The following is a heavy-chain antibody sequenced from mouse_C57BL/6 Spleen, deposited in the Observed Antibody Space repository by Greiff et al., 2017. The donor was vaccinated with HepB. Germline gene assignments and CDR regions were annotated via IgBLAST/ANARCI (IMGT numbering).Heavy chain of an antibody. D-gene: IGHD1-1*01. V-gene: IGHV1-50*01. CDR2: IDPSDSYT. Sequence: QVQLQQPGAELVKPGASVKLSCKASGYTFTSYWMQWVKQRPGQGLEWIGEIDPSDSYTNYNQKFKGKATLTVDTSSSTAYMQLSSLTSEDSAVYYWARSLITTVVATRDYWGQGTTLTVSS. CDR1: GYTFTSYW. CDR3: ARSLITTVVATRDY. J-gene: IGHJ2*01.